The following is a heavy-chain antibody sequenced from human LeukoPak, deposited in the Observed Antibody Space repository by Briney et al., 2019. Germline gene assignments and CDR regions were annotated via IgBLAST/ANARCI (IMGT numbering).Heavy chain of an antibody. J-gene: IGHJ4*02. V-gene: IGHV1-2*02. CDR3: ARDSTLYSSSWSLEEGAWSTPGDY. CDR1: GYTFTGYY. CDR2: INPNSGGT. Sequence: ASVKVSCKASGYTFTGYYMHWVRQAPGQGLEWMGWINPNSGGTNYAQKFQGRVTMTRDTSISTAYMEVSRLRCDDRAGDYGARDSTLYSSSWSLEEGAWSTPGDYWGQGTLVTVSS. D-gene: IGHD6-13*01.